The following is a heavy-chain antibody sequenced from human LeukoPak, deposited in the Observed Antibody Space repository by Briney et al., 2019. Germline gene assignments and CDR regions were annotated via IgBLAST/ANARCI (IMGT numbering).Heavy chain of an antibody. CDR1: GGSTSSYY. V-gene: IGHV4-4*07. J-gene: IGHJ3*02. D-gene: IGHD3-10*01. CDR2: IYTSGST. Sequence: SETLSLTCTVSGGSTSSYYWSWIRQPAGKGLEWIGRIYTSGSTNYNPSLKSRVTMSVDTSKNQFSLKLSSVTAADTAVYYCARVGYYGSGLAFDIWGQGTMVTVSS. CDR3: ARVGYYGSGLAFDI.